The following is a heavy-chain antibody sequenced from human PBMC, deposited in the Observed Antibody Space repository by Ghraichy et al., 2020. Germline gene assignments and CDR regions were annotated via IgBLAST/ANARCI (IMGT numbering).Heavy chain of an antibody. CDR3: ARDPYGDYKYGGTDY. J-gene: IGHJ4*02. CDR1: GFTFSRHW. D-gene: IGHD4-17*01. V-gene: IGHV3-7*01. Sequence: GSLRLSCAASGFTFSRHWMSWVRQAPGKGLEWVASIKSDRSDSFYLDSVKGRFTISRDNAENSVSLEMTSLRAEDTAIYYCARDPYGDYKYGGTDYRGRGTLVSVSS. CDR2: IKSDRSDS.